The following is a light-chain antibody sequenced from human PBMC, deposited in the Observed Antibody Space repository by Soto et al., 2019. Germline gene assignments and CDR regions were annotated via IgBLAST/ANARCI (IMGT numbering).Light chain of an antibody. CDR3: QQYGSSPRT. Sequence: EIVLTQSPGTLSLPPGERATVSCRASQSVSSNYLAWYQQKPGQAPRVLIYDASTRATGIPDRFSGSGSGTDFTLTISRVEPEDFAVYYCQQYGSSPRTFGQGTKVEIK. CDR1: QSVSSNY. J-gene: IGKJ1*01. CDR2: DAS. V-gene: IGKV3-20*01.